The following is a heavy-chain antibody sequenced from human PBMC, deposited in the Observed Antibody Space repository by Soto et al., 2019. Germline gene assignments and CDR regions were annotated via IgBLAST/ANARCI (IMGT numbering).Heavy chain of an antibody. CDR1: GGSLRGYY. CDR3: ARDSRRSWFDR. Sequence: SETLALTCAVYGGSLRGYYWSWIRQPPGKGLEWIGEINHSGSTNYNPSLKSRVTISVDTSKHQFSLKLSSVTAADTAVYYCARDSRRSWFDRWGQGPLVTVPS. CDR2: INHSGST. J-gene: IGHJ5*02. V-gene: IGHV4-34*01. D-gene: IGHD6-13*01.